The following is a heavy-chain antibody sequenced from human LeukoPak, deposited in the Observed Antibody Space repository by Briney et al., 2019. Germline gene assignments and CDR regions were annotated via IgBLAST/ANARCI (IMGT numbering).Heavy chain of an antibody. J-gene: IGHJ6*03. CDR3: ARAELYSDYYMDV. Sequence: PGGSPRLSCAASGFTFSSYSMNWVRQAPGKGLEWVSSISSSSSYIYYADSVKGRFTISRDNAKNSLYLQMNSLRAEDTAVYYCARAELYSDYYMDVWGKGTTVTVSS. D-gene: IGHD2-2*02. CDR1: GFTFSSYS. V-gene: IGHV3-21*01. CDR2: ISSSSSYI.